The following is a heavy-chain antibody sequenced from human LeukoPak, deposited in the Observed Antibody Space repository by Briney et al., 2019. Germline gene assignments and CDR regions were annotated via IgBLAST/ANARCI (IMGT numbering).Heavy chain of an antibody. CDR3: AKKVYQDISGYPGD. D-gene: IGHD3-22*01. Sequence: GGSLRLSCAASGFTFSNFGMSWVRQAPGKGLEWVSASGIGGNTYYADSVKGRFTISRDNSKNTLYLQMNSLRAEDTAVYYCAKKVYQDISGYPGDWGQGTLVTVSS. CDR2: SGIGGNT. J-gene: IGHJ4*02. CDR1: GFTFSNFG. V-gene: IGHV3-23*01.